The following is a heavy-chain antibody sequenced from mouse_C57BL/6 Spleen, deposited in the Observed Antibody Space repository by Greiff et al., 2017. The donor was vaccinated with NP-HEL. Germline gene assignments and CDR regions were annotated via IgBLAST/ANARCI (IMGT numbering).Heavy chain of an antibody. CDR3: ASPNYYGSRYFDV. V-gene: IGHV1-50*01. CDR1: GYTFTSYW. J-gene: IGHJ1*03. CDR2: IDPSDSYT. Sequence: QVQLQQPGAELVKPGASVKLSCKASGYTFTSYWMQWVKQRPGQGLEWIGEIDPSDSYTNYNQKFKGKATLTVDTSSSTAYMQLSSLTSEDSAVYYCASPNYYGSRYFDVWGTGTTVTVSS. D-gene: IGHD1-1*01.